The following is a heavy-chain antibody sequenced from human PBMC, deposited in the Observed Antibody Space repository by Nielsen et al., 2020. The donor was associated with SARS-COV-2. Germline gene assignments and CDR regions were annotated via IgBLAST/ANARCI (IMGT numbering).Heavy chain of an antibody. D-gene: IGHD2-15*01. J-gene: IGHJ1*01. CDR3: AKSGYCNGGICYSTEYFQD. CDR2: ISSSSAYT. Sequence: GGSLRLPCAASGFSFRDSYMSWIRQAPGKGLEWISYISSSSAYTNYADSLKGRFTISRDNAKNSLYLQMNSLRVDDTAVYYCAKSGYCNGGICYSTEYFQDWGQGTLVTVSS. CDR1: GFSFRDSY. V-gene: IGHV3-11*03.